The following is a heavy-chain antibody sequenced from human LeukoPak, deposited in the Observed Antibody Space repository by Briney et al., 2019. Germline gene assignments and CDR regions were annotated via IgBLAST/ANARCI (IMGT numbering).Heavy chain of an antibody. CDR2: IRYDGSNK. Sequence: PGGSLRLSCAASGFTFSSYGMHWVRQAPGKGLEWVAFIRYDGSNKYYADSVKGRFTISRDNSKNTLYLQMNSLRAEDTAVYYCAKDTRLGLPYYYYYYYMDVWGKGTTVTVSS. CDR3: AKDTRLGLPYYYYYYYMDV. V-gene: IGHV3-30*02. J-gene: IGHJ6*03. CDR1: GFTFSSYG. D-gene: IGHD6-19*01.